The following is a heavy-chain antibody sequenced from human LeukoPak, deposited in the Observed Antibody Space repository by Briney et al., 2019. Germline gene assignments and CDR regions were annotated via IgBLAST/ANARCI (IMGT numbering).Heavy chain of an antibody. V-gene: IGHV3-33*05. CDR3: VRGYIDNLGYSPRSSFDT. CDR2: ISYDGSKK. CDR1: GFTINNQA. D-gene: IGHD3-22*01. Sequence: GGSLRLSCAVSGFTINNQAMHWVRQVPGKGLEWVAVISYDGSKKYYGDSVRGRFTISRDNAKNSLFLQMNSLRAEDTAVYYCVRGYIDNLGYSPRSSFDTWGQGTLVTVSS. J-gene: IGHJ4*02.